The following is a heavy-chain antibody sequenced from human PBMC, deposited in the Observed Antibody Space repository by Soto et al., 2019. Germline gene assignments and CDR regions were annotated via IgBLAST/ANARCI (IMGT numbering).Heavy chain of an antibody. CDR2: IFPGDFDT. CDR3: ARGGFIGTPADY. V-gene: IGHV5-51*01. J-gene: IGHJ4*02. Sequence: PGESLKISCKASGYNFGAYWIGLVRQMPGRGLEWMGIIFPGDFDTRYSPSFQGQVTISADKSISAVYLQWRSLKASDTATYFCARGGFIGTPADYWGQGTRVTVSS. D-gene: IGHD1-7*01. CDR1: GYNFGAYW.